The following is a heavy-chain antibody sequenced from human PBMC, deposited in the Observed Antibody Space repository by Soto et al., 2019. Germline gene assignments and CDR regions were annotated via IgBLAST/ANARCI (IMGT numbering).Heavy chain of an antibody. Sequence: GGSLRLSCAASGFTFSSYAMGWVRQAPGKGLEWVSTLTRSGTTPYAESVRGRFTISRDNSKNTLYLQMDDPRAEDTAVYYCVREFAPGSPNYDYWGLGTLVTVSS. J-gene: IGHJ4*02. D-gene: IGHD3-10*01. V-gene: IGHV3-23*01. CDR3: VREFAPGSPNYDY. CDR1: GFTFSSYA. CDR2: LTRSGTT.